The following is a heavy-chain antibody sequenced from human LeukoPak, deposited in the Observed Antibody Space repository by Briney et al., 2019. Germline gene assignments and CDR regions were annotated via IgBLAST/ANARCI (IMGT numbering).Heavy chain of an antibody. CDR2: ISHSGGT. Sequence: PSETLSLTCTVFDYSIISGYYWGWIRQPPGKGLDYIGSISHSGGTYYNPSLKSRATISIDTSKNQFSLKLSSVTAADTAVYYCARWGSSKPPHNWFDPWGQGTLVTVSS. J-gene: IGHJ5*02. CDR3: ARWGSSKPPHNWFDP. CDR1: DYSIISGYY. D-gene: IGHD3-16*01. V-gene: IGHV4-38-2*02.